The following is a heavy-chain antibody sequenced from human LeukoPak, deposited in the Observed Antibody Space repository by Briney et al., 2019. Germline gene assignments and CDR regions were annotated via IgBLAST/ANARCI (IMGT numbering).Heavy chain of an antibody. V-gene: IGHV4-59*01. D-gene: IGHD6-13*01. Sequence: SETLSLTCTVSGGSISSYYWSWIRQPPGKGLEWIGYIYYSGSTNYNPSLKSRVTISVDTSKNQFSLKLSSVTAADTALYYCAKDIHPYSSSWEYNWFDPWGQGTLVTVSS. CDR1: GGSISSYY. CDR3: AKDIHPYSSSWEYNWFDP. J-gene: IGHJ5*02. CDR2: IYYSGST.